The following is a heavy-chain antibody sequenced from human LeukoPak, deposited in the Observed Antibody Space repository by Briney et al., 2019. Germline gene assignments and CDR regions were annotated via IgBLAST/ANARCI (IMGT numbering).Heavy chain of an antibody. J-gene: IGHJ4*02. V-gene: IGHV5-51*01. CDR3: ARRTTSSSYDFDY. D-gene: IGHD6-13*01. CDR2: IYPGDSDT. CDR1: GYRFTTYW. Sequence: GESLKISCEASGYRFTTYWIGWVRQMPGKGVEWMGIIYPGDSDTRYSPSFQGQVTISADKSISTAYLQLSSLKASDTAMYYCARRTTSSSYDFDYWGQGTLVTVSS.